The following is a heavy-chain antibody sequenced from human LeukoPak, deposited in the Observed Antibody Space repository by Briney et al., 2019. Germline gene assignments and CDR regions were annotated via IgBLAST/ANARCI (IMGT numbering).Heavy chain of an antibody. J-gene: IGHJ5*02. CDR3: ARDPHGYWWFDP. Sequence: PGGSLRLSCAASGFTFDDYGMSWVRQAPGKGLVWVSRTNSDGSSTNYADSVKGRFTISRDNAKNTLYLQMNSLRAEDTAVYYCARDPHGYWWFDPWGQGTLVTVSS. CDR2: TNSDGSST. V-gene: IGHV3-74*01. CDR1: GFTFDDYG. D-gene: IGHD5-18*01.